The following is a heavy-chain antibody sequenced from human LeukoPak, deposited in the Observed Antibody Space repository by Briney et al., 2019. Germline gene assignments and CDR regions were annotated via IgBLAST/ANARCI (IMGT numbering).Heavy chain of an antibody. J-gene: IGHJ6*02. D-gene: IGHD3-10*01. Sequence: SETLSLTCAVSGDSINDKYRWRWVRQPPGKGLEWIGEINHSGSTNYNPSLKSRVTISVDTSKNQFSLKLSSVTAADTAVYYCARVPQYYYGSGRRYYYYGMDVWGQGTTVTVSS. V-gene: IGHV4-4*02. CDR3: ARVPQYYYGSGRRYYYYGMDV. CDR2: INHSGST. CDR1: GDSINDKYR.